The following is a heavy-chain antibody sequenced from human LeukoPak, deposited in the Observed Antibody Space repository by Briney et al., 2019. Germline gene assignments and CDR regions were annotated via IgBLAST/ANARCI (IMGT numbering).Heavy chain of an antibody. Sequence: SETLSLTCTVSGGSISSSSYYWGWIRQPPGKGLEWIGSIYYTGSTYYNPSLKSRVTISADTSKNQFSLKLASVTAADTAVYYCARLSGYYYDLPGWFDSWGQGTLVTVSS. D-gene: IGHD3-22*01. V-gene: IGHV4-39*01. CDR2: IYYTGST. J-gene: IGHJ5*01. CDR1: GGSISSSSYY. CDR3: ARLSGYYYDLPGWFDS.